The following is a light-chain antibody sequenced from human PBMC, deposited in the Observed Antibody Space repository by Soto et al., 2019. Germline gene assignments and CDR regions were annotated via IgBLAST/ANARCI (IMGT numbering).Light chain of an antibody. CDR2: DVS. CDR1: SSDVGGYNY. J-gene: IGLJ2*01. V-gene: IGLV2-14*01. Sequence: QSALTQPASVSGSPGQSITISCTGTSSDVGGYNYVSWYQQHPGKAPKLMIYDVSNRPSGVSDRFSGSKSGNTASLTISGLQAADEADYHCSSYTPSRTHVVFGGGTKLTVL. CDR3: SSYTPSRTHVV.